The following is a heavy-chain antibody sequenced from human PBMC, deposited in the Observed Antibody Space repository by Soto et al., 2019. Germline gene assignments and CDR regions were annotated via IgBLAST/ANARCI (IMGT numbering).Heavy chain of an antibody. J-gene: IGHJ5*02. CDR1: GGSISGHY. D-gene: IGHD3-3*01. CDR2: ISYSGST. CDR3: ARDVGLQHDTGYYDFWSGKNNRFDP. V-gene: IGHV4-59*11. Sequence: SETLSLTCTVSGGSISGHYWSWIRQPPGKGLQYIGYISYSGSTNYNPSLKSRVTISVDTSNNQFSLRLSSVTAADTAVYYCARDVGLQHDTGYYDFWSGKNNRFDPWGQGTLVTVSS.